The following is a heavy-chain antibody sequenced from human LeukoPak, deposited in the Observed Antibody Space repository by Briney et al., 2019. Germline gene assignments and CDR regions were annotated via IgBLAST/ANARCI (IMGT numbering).Heavy chain of an antibody. J-gene: IGHJ4*02. Sequence: TLSLTCTVSGGSISSGGYYWSRIRQHPGKGLEWIGYIYYSGSTYYNPSLKSRVTISVDTSKNQFSLKLSSVTAADTAVYYCARWTSMVVTGFDYWGQGTLVTVSS. D-gene: IGHD4/OR15-4a*01. CDR3: ARWTSMVVTGFDY. V-gene: IGHV4-31*03. CDR2: IYYSGST. CDR1: GGSISSGGYY.